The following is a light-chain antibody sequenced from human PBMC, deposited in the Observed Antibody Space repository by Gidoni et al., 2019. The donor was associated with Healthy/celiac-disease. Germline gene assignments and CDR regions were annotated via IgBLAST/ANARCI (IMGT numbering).Light chain of an antibody. V-gene: IGKV3-11*01. Sequence: PATLSLVPGEIATLACRASQSVSSYLAWYQQKPGQAPRLLIYDASNRATGIPARFSGSGSGTDFTLTISSLEPEDFAVYYCQQRSNWPRTFXXXTKLEIK. CDR3: QQRSNWPRT. J-gene: IGKJ2*01. CDR2: DAS. CDR1: QSVSSY.